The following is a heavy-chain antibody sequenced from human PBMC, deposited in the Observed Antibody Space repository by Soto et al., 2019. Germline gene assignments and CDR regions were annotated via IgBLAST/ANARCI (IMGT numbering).Heavy chain of an antibody. Sequence: SETLSLTCTVSGGSISSSSYYWGWIRQPPGKGLEWIGSIYYSGSTYYNPSPKSRVTISVDTSKNQFSLKLSSVTAADTTVYYCARDLGGGGSDAFDIWGQGTMVTVSS. CDR2: IYYSGST. D-gene: IGHD5-12*01. CDR3: ARDLGGGGSDAFDI. J-gene: IGHJ3*02. V-gene: IGHV4-39*07. CDR1: GGSISSSSYY.